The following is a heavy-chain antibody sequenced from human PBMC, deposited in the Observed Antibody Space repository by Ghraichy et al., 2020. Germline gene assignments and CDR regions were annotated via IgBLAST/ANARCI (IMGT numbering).Heavy chain of an antibody. D-gene: IGHD3-3*01. V-gene: IGHV3-13*01. J-gene: IGHJ6*02. CDR1: GFTFSSYD. Sequence: GESLNISCAASGFTFSSYDMHWVRQATGKGLEWVSAIGTAGDTYYPGSVKGRFTISRENAKNSLYLQMNSLRAGDTAVYYCARDSEAFWSGSIGMDVWGQGTTVTVSS. CDR3: ARDSEAFWSGSIGMDV. CDR2: IGTAGDT.